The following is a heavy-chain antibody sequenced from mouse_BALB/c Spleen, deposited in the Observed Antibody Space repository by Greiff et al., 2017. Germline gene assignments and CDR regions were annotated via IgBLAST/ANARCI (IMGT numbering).Heavy chain of an antibody. CDR1: GFNIKDTY. Sequence: VQLKQSGAELVKPGASVKLSCTASGFNIKDTYMHWVKQRPEQGLEWIGRIDPANGNTKYDPKFQGKATITADTSSNTAYLQLSSLTSEDTAVYYCARELRFYAMDYWGQGTSVTVSS. CDR2: IDPANGNT. J-gene: IGHJ4*01. CDR3: ARELRFYAMDY. V-gene: IGHV14-3*02. D-gene: IGHD1-1*01.